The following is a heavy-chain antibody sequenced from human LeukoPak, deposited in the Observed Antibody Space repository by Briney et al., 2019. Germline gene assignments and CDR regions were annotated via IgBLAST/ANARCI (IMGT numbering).Heavy chain of an antibody. CDR3: AKSIAAAGYFDY. D-gene: IGHD6-13*01. Sequence: GGSLRLSCAASGFTFSNFGMHWVRQAPGQGLEWVTFIPYDGSNKYYADSVKGRFTISRDNSKNTLYLQMNSLRAEDTAVYYCAKSIAAAGYFDYWGQGTLVTVSS. CDR2: IPYDGSNK. V-gene: IGHV3-30*02. CDR1: GFTFSNFG. J-gene: IGHJ4*02.